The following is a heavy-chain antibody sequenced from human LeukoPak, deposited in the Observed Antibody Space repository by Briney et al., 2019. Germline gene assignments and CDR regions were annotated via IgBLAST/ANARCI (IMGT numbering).Heavy chain of an antibody. V-gene: IGHV3-20*04. CDR2: INWNGGST. CDR1: GFTFSSYE. Sequence: PGGSLRLSCAASGFTFSSYEMNWVRQAPGKGLEWVSGINWNGGSTGYADSVKGRFTISRDNAKNSLYLQMNSLRAEDTALYYCARAFVGATNFDYWGQGTLVTVSS. J-gene: IGHJ4*02. CDR3: ARAFVGATNFDY. D-gene: IGHD1-26*01.